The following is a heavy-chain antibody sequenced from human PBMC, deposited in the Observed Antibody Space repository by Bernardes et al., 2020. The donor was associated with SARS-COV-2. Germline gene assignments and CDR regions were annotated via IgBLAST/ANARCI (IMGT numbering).Heavy chain of an antibody. CDR2: ININNRNP. CDR3: ARGDTYYDILAGYYTADYYYGMDV. J-gene: IGHJ6*02. D-gene: IGHD3-9*01. V-gene: IGHV7-4-1*02. Sequence: ASVKVSCKPSGYTFTSYAMHWVRQAPGQGLEWMGWININNRNPTYAQVFTGPLLFSLDTSLSTAYLQTSSLKAEDTTVYYCARGDTYYDILAGYYTADYYYGMDVWGQGTTVTVSS. CDR1: GYTFTSYA.